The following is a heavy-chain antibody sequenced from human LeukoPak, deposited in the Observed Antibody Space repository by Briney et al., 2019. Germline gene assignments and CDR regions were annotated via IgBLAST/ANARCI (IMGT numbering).Heavy chain of an antibody. CDR2: VYYSGST. D-gene: IGHD3-16*01. Sequence: KPSETLSLTCTVSGGSISVYYWSWIRQPPGKGLEWIGYVYYSGSTNYNPSLKSRVTISVDTSKKQFSLKLSSATAADTAVYYCARIVDLSKRGLDAFYICGQGTMVTVSS. CDR1: GGSISVYY. CDR3: ARIVDLSKRGLDAFYI. V-gene: IGHV4-59*01. J-gene: IGHJ3*02.